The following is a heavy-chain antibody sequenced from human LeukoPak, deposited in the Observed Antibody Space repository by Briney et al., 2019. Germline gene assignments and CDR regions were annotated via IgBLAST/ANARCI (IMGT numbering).Heavy chain of an antibody. CDR3: ARVGISGYSSSWDYYFDY. Sequence: SVKVSCKASGGTFTSYAISWVRQAPGQGLEWMGGIIPIFGTANYAQKFQGRVTITADESTSTAYIELSSLRSEDTAVYYCARVGISGYSSSWDYYFDYWGQGTLVTVSS. J-gene: IGHJ4*02. D-gene: IGHD6-13*01. CDR1: GGTFTSYA. V-gene: IGHV1-69*01. CDR2: IIPIFGTA.